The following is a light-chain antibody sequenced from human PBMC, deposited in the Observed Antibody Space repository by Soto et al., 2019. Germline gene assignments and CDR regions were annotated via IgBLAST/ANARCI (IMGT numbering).Light chain of an antibody. V-gene: IGKV1-5*01. CDR1: QSISSW. J-gene: IGKJ4*01. CDR3: RQYNSYRAPT. Sequence: DIQMTQSPSTLSASVGDRVTITCRASQSISSWLAWYQQKPGKAPKLLIYDASSLESGVPSRFSGSGSGTEYTLHNRRQQPDDFGTEYCRQYNSYRAPTFGGGAQVEIK. CDR2: DAS.